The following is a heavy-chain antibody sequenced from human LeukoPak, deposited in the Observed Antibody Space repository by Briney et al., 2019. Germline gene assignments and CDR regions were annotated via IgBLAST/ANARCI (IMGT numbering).Heavy chain of an antibody. D-gene: IGHD1-26*01. J-gene: IGHJ3*02. CDR2: IRYDGSDK. CDR1: GFTFSSYG. CDR3: AKDIRRVGATHFIAFDI. V-gene: IGHV3-30*02. Sequence: GGSLRLSCAASGFTFSSYGMHWVRQAPGKGLEWVAFIRYDGSDKYYADSVKGRFTISRDNSKNTLYLQMNSLRAEDTALYYCAKDIRRVGATHFIAFDIWGQGTMVTVSS.